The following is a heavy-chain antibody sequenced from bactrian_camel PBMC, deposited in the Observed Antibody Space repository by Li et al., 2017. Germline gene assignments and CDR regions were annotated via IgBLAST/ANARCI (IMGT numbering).Heavy chain of an antibody. D-gene: IGHD5*01. Sequence: HVQLVESGGGSVQAGGSLTLSCVASEYTRDYCMGWSRQAPGKEHEGVASINSDGWTAYGDSVKGRFTISQDAATKVLYLHMNDLKPEDTAMYYCAADSVGRCRARGWVERPSVAAYDYWGQGTQVTVS. CDR1: EYTRDYC. CDR3: AADSVGRCRARGWVERPSVAAYDY. J-gene: IGHJ4*01. V-gene: IGHV3S55*01. CDR2: INSDGWT.